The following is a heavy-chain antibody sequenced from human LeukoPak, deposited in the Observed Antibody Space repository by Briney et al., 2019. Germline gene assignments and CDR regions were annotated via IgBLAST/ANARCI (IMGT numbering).Heavy chain of an antibody. D-gene: IGHD2-8*01. V-gene: IGHV3-23*01. J-gene: IGHJ4*02. CDR3: AKDRSCTNDICHGDFDY. CDR1: GFTFSSYA. CDR2: ISGSGGST. Sequence: GGSLRLSCAASGFTFSSYAVSWVRQALGKRLEWVSSISGSGGSTYSAESVKGRFSISRDNSKNTLYLQMNSLRAEDTALYYCAKDRSCTNDICHGDFDYWGQPTLV.